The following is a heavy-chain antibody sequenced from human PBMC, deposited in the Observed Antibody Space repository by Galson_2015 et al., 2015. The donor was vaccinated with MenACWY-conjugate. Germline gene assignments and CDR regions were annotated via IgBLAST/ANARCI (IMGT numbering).Heavy chain of an antibody. CDR2: IKKDGSEK. CDR1: GFTFGRYG. J-gene: IGHJ6*02. Sequence: SLRLSCAASGFTFGRYGIHWVRQAPGKGLEWVASIKKDGSEKYYVDSVKGRFTISRDNAKNSLYLEMNSLRVEDTAVYSCVRGHYGMDVWGQGTTVTASS. V-gene: IGHV3-7*03. CDR3: VRGHYGMDV.